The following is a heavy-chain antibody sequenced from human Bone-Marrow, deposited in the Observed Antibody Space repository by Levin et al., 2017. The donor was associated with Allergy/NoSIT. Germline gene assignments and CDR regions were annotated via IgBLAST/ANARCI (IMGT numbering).Heavy chain of an antibody. J-gene: IGHJ4*02. V-gene: IGHV3-23*01. D-gene: IGHD3-10*01. CDR2: VTASGHGP. Sequence: SCAASGFTFTNFAMSWVRQAPGKGLEWVSCVTASGHGPYYADSVQGRFTSFRDNSKNTLYLEMNSLTVEDTAIYDCAKYNNPYYFDYWGQGTPVTVSS. CDR1: GFTFTNFA. CDR3: AKYNNPYYFDY.